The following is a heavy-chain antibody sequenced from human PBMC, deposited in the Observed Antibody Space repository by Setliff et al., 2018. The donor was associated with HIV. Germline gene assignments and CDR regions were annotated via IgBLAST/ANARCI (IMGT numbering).Heavy chain of an antibody. CDR3: ARVFPAVKDDDVMLPAVLSLDH. J-gene: IGHJ4*02. D-gene: IGHD2-2*01. CDR2: ISGSGDIT. Sequence: PGGSLRLSCTTSGFTFRTYAMSWIGQAPGKGLEWVSGISGSGDITYYADSAKGRFIVSRDNSRNTLYLQLSTLRADDTAVYFCARVFPAVKDDDVMLPAVLSLDHWGQGTLVTVSS. CDR1: GFTFRTYA. V-gene: IGHV3-23*01.